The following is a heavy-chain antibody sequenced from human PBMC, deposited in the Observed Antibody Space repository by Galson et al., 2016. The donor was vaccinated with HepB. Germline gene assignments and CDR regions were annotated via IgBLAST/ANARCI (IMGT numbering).Heavy chain of an antibody. CDR1: GLRFSSYG. CDR3: AKAKLCFGELLPDD. J-gene: IGHJ4*02. D-gene: IGHD3-10*01. CDR2: ISHDGRKK. V-gene: IGHV3-30*18. Sequence: SLRLSCAASGLRFSSYGMHWVRQAPGKGLEWVAVISHDGRKKYYGDSVQGQFTISRDNSKNTLYLQMNSLRAEDAAVYYCAKAKLCFGELLPDDWGQGTLVIVSS.